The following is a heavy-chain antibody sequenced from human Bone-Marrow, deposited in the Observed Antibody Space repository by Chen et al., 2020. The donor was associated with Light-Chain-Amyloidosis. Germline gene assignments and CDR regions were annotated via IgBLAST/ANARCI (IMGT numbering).Heavy chain of an antibody. J-gene: IGHJ4*02. D-gene: IGHD5-12*01. CDR1: GYTFPNCW. V-gene: IGHV5-51*01. Sequence: KISCKGSGYTFPNCWIGWVRQMPGKGLEWMGVIYPDDSDARYSPSFEGQVTISADKSITTAYLQWRSLKASDTAMYYCARRRDGYNFDYWGQGTLVTVSS. CDR3: ARRRDGYNFDY. CDR2: IYPDDSDA.